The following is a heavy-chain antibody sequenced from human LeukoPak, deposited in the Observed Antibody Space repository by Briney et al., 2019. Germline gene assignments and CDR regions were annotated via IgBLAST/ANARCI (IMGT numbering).Heavy chain of an antibody. CDR3: ARQPSYSSGWVKTDPLDP. J-gene: IGHJ5*02. D-gene: IGHD6-19*01. CDR2: TYYRSKWYN. CDR1: GDSVSSNSAA. V-gene: IGHV6-1*01. Sequence: SQTLSLTCAISGDSVSSNSAAWNWIRQSPSRGLEWLGRTYYRSKWYNDYAVSVKSRITINPDTSKNQFSLQLNSVTPEDTAVYYCARQPSYSSGWVKTDPLDPWGQGTLVTVSS.